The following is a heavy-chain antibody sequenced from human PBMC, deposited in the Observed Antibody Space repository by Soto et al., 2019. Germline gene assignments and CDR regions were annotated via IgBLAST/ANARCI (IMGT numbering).Heavy chain of an antibody. CDR1: GASISGFY. D-gene: IGHD1-1*01. CDR3: VRDGTKTLRDWFDP. V-gene: IGHV4-4*07. J-gene: IGHJ5*02. Sequence: SETLSLTCTVSGASISGFYWSWIRKSAGKGLEWIGRIYATGTTDYNPSLKSRVMMSVDTSKKQFSLKLRSVTAADTAVYYCVRDGTKTLRDWFDPGGQGISVTVSS. CDR2: IYATGTT.